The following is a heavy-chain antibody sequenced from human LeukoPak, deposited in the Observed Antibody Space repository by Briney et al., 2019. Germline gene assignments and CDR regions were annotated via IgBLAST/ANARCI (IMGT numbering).Heavy chain of an antibody. J-gene: IGHJ1*01. CDR2: IRYDGGNK. V-gene: IGHV3-30*02. D-gene: IGHD1-26*01. CDR1: GFTFSSYG. Sequence: PGGSLRLSCAASGFTFSSYGMHWVRQAPGKGLEWVAFIRYDGGNKYYADSVKGRFTISRDNSKNTLYLQMNSLRAEDTAVYYCARDLGLYFSIVGATHFQHWGQGTLVTVSS. CDR3: ARDLGLYFSIVGATHFQH.